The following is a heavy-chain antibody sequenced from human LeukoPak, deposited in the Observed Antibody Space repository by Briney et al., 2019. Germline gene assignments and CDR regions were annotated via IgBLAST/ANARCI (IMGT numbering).Heavy chain of an antibody. D-gene: IGHD3-22*01. V-gene: IGHV4-59*01. Sequence: SETLSLTCTISGGSISNYYWTWIRQPPGKGPEWIGFISYSGSTSYNPSLKSRVTISLDTSKNQFSLKLSSVTAADTAVYYCARAYYFDSSGYDDAFDIWGQGTMVTVSS. CDR1: GGSISNYY. CDR3: ARAYYFDSSGYDDAFDI. J-gene: IGHJ3*02. CDR2: ISYSGST.